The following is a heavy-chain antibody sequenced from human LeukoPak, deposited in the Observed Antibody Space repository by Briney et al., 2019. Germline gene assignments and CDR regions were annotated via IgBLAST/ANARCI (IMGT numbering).Heavy chain of an antibody. CDR2: INHSGST. CDR1: GGSFSGYY. V-gene: IGHV4-34*01. J-gene: IGHJ4*02. CDR3: AREMATTETFDY. D-gene: IGHD5-24*01. Sequence: SETLSLTCAVYGGSFSGYYWGWIRQPPGKGLEWIGEINHSGSTNYNPSLKSRVTISVDTSKNQFSLKLSSVTAADTAVYYCAREMATTETFDYWGQGTLVTVSS.